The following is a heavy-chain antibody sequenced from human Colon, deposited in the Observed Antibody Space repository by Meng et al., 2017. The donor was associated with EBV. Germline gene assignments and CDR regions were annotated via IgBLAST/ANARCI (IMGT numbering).Heavy chain of an antibody. J-gene: IGHJ4*02. V-gene: IGHV4-30-4*01. CDR1: GDSISSGGYY. CDR2: IYYSGGT. D-gene: IGHD4-17*01. CDR3: TTLYGDSIS. Sequence: QVQLQESGPGLVKPSQXLSLTCAVSGDSISSGGYYWSWIRQPPGMGPEWIGYIYYSGGTYYNPSLKSRVTMSIDTSKNQFSLKLTSVTAADTAVYYCTTLYGDSISWGQGTLVTVSS.